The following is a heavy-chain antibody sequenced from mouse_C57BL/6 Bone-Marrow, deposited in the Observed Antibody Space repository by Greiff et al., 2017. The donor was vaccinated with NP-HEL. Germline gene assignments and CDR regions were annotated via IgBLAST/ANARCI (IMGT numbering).Heavy chain of an antibody. J-gene: IGHJ1*03. Sequence: EVQLVESGGGLVQPGGSLKLSCAASGFTFSDYGMAWVRQAPRKGPEWVAFISNLAYSIYYADTVTGRFTISRENAKNTLYLEMSSLRSEDTAMYYCARRALPWDFDVWGTGTTVTVAS. D-gene: IGHD1-2*01. CDR3: ARRALPWDFDV. V-gene: IGHV5-15*01. CDR2: ISNLAYSI. CDR1: GFTFSDYG.